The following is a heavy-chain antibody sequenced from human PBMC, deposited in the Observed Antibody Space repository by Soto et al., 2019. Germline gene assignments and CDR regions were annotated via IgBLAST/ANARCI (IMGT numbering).Heavy chain of an antibody. J-gene: IGHJ4*02. CDR2: IKQDGSEK. Sequence: SLRLSCAASGFTFSSYWMSWVRQAPGKGLEWVANIKQDGSEKYYVDSVKGRFTISRDNSKNTLYLQMNSLRAEDTAVYYCAKVNILTGPFDYWGQGTLVTVSS. CDR1: GFTFSSYW. CDR3: AKVNILTGPFDY. V-gene: IGHV3-7*03. D-gene: IGHD3-9*01.